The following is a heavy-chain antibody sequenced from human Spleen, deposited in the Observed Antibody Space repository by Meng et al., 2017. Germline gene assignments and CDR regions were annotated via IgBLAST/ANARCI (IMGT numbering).Heavy chain of an antibody. J-gene: IGHJ5*02. Sequence: QVQRVQSGSDVQKPGSSVKVACKASGGTFSSYAISWVRQAPGQGLEWMGGIIPIFGTANYAQKFQGRVTITADKSTSTAYMELSSLRSEDTAVYYCARDLRTGTFDPWGQGTLVTVSS. D-gene: IGHD1-1*01. CDR2: IIPIFGTA. V-gene: IGHV1-69*06. CDR1: GGTFSSYA. CDR3: ARDLRTGTFDP.